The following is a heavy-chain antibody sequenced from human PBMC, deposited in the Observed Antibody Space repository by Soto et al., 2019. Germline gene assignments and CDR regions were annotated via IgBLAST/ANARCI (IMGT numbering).Heavy chain of an antibody. CDR3: TTEGVLASGYFDY. CDR2: IKSKTDGGTT. V-gene: IGHV3-15*01. CDR1: GFTFSNAW. D-gene: IGHD3-10*01. J-gene: IGHJ4*02. Sequence: GGSLRLSCAASGFTFSNAWMSWVRQAPGKGLEWVGRIKSKTDGGTTDYAAPVKGRFTISRDDSKNTLYLQMNSLKTEDTAVYYCTTEGVLASGYFDYWGQGTLVTVSS.